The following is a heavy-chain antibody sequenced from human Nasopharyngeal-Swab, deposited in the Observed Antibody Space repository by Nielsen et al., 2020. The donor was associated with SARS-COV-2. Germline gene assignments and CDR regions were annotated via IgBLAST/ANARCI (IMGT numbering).Heavy chain of an antibody. CDR3: ASERSSRLGEGTCDY. D-gene: IGHD3-16*01. CDR2: ISSSSSYI. CDR1: GFTFSSYS. J-gene: IGHJ4*02. V-gene: IGHV3-21*01. Sequence: GESLKISCAASGFTFSSYSMNWVRQAPGKGLEWVSSISSSSSYIYYADSVKGRFTISRDNAKNSLYLQMNSLRAEDTAVYYCASERSSRLGEGTCDYWGQGTLVTVSS.